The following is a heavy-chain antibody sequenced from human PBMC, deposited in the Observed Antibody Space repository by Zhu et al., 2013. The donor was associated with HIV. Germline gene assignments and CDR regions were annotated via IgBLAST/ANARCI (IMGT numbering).Heavy chain of an antibody. D-gene: IGHD1-26*01. V-gene: IGHV1-2*02. CDR1: GYTFTGYY. CDR2: INPNSGGT. Sequence: QVQLVQSGAEVKKPGASVKVSCKASGYTFTGYYMHWVRQAPGQGLEWMGWINPNSGGTNSAQKFQGRVTMTRDTSISTAYLELSRLRSDDTAVYYCVRSPPLLHNSGSYYADAFDVWGHGTMVTVS. J-gene: IGHJ3*01. CDR3: VRSPPLLHNSGSYYADAFDV.